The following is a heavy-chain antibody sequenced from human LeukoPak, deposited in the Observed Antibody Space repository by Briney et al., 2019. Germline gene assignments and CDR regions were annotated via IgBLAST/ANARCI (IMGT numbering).Heavy chain of an antibody. Sequence: GESLKISCKGSGYSFTSYWIGWVRQMPGKGLEWMGIIYPGDSDTRYSPSFQGQVTISADKSISTAYLQWSSLKTSDTAMYYCARIYDSSGYYLGYYYYYMDVWGKGTTVTISS. CDR2: IYPGDSDT. D-gene: IGHD3-22*01. CDR1: GYSFTSYW. J-gene: IGHJ6*03. CDR3: ARIYDSSGYYLGYYYYYMDV. V-gene: IGHV5-51*01.